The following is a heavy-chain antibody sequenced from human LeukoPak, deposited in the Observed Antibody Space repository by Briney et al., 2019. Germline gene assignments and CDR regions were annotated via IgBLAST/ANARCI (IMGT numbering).Heavy chain of an antibody. CDR3: AKDTPTTGYHLDS. Sequence: QSGGSLRLSCAASGLTFSSFWMHWVRQAPGKGLVWVSRIISDGTGTSYADSVKGRFTISRDNSENTLYLQINSLRVEDTAVYYCAKDTPTTGYHLDSWGQGTLVTVSS. D-gene: IGHD1-1*01. CDR2: IISDGTGT. J-gene: IGHJ4*02. V-gene: IGHV3-74*01. CDR1: GLTFSSFW.